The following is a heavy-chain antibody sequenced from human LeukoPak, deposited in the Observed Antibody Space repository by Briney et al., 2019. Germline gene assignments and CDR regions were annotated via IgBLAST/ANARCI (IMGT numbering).Heavy chain of an antibody. CDR1: GVTVSSNY. J-gene: IGHJ4*02. D-gene: IGHD1-26*01. CDR3: AISGSYLSFDY. Sequence: GGSLRLSCAASGVTVSSNYMSWVRQAPGKGLEWVSVIYSGGSTYYADSVKGRFTISRDNSKNTLYLQMNSLRAEDTAVYYCAISGSYLSFDYWGQGTLVTVSS. V-gene: IGHV3-53*01. CDR2: IYSGGST.